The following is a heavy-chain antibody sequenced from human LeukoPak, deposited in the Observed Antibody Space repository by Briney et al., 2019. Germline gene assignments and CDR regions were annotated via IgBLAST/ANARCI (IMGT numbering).Heavy chain of an antibody. J-gene: IGHJ6*03. CDR2: INHSGST. V-gene: IGHV4-34*01. Sequence: SETLSLTCAVYGGSFSGYYWSWIRQPPGKGLEWIGEINHSGSTNYNPSLKSRVTISVDTSKNQFSLKLSSVTAADTAVYYCARDFSSSSTVYYYYYMDVWGKGTTVTVSS. D-gene: IGHD6-6*01. CDR1: GGSFSGYY. CDR3: ARDFSSSSTVYYYYYMDV.